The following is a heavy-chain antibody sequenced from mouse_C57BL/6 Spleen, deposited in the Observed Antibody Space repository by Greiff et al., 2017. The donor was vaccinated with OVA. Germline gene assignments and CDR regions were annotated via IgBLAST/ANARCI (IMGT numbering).Heavy chain of an antibody. CDR2: ISYDGST. V-gene: IGHV3-6*01. CDR1: GYSITSGYY. Sequence: EVQLQQSGPGLVKPSQSLSLTCSVTGYSITSGYYWNWIRQFPGNKLEWMGYISYDGSTNYNPSLKNRISITRDPSKNQFFLKLNSVTTEDTATYYCAREGPGFDYWGQGTTLTVSS. J-gene: IGHJ2*01. CDR3: AREGPGFDY. D-gene: IGHD3-3*01.